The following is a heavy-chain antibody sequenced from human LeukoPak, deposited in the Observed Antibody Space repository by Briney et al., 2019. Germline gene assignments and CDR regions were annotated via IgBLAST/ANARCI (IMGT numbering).Heavy chain of an antibody. CDR2: ISFSGSTI. CDR1: GFTFSSYE. Sequence: PGGSLRLSCAASGFTFSSYEMNWVRQAPGRGLEWVSYISFSGSTIYYADSVKGRFTISRDNAKNSLYLQMNSLRAEDTAVYYCARQPYSIAGRPNYYYYYGMDVWGQGTTVTASS. J-gene: IGHJ6*02. V-gene: IGHV3-48*03. D-gene: IGHD6-6*01. CDR3: ARQPYSIAGRPNYYYYYGMDV.